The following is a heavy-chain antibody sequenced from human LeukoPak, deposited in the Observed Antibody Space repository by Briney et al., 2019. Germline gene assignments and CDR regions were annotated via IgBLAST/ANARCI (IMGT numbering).Heavy chain of an antibody. CDR3: ARMFGSSGYYELYYFDY. CDR1: GFTFSSYG. CDR2: ISYSGSST. V-gene: IGHV3-23*01. Sequence: PGGSLRLSCAASGFTFSSYGMSWVRQAPGKGLEWVSVISYSGSSTYYADSVKGRFTISRDNSKNTLYLQMNSLRAEDTAVYYCARMFGSSGYYELYYFDYWGQGTLVTVSS. J-gene: IGHJ4*02. D-gene: IGHD3-22*01.